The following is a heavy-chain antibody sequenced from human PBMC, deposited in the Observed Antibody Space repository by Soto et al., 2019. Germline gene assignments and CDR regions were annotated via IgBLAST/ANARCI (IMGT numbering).Heavy chain of an antibody. V-gene: IGHV3-33*01. D-gene: IGHD3-3*01. CDR3: AREVAYVLRFLERRWDAFDI. CDR1: GFTFSSYG. Sequence: RGSLRLSCAASGFTFSSYGMHWVRQAPGKGLEWVAVIWYDGSNKYYADSVKGRFTISRDNSKNTLYLQMNSLRAEDTAVYYCAREVAYVLRFLERRWDAFDIWGQGTMVTVSS. J-gene: IGHJ3*02. CDR2: IWYDGSNK.